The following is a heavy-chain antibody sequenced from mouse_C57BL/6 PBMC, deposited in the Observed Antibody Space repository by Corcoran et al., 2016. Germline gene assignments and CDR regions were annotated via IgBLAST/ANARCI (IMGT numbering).Heavy chain of an antibody. CDR2: INPNNGGT. V-gene: IGHV1-26*01. CDR3: ARRGGRSLRYFDV. J-gene: IGHJ1*03. CDR1: GYTFTDYY. Sequence: EVQLQQSGPELVKPGASVKISCKASGYTFTDYYMNWVKQSHGKSLEWIGDINPNNGGTSYNQKFKGKATLTVDKSSSTAYMELRSLTSEDSAVYYCARRGGRSLRYFDVWGTGTTVTVSS. D-gene: IGHD3-3*01.